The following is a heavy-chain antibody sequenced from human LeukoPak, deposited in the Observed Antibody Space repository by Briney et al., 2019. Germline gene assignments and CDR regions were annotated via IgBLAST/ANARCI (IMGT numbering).Heavy chain of an antibody. CDR2: IRYDGSNK. D-gene: IGHD3-10*01. CDR1: GFTSSSYG. V-gene: IGHV3-30*02. CDR3: AKDSVWFGETNPFDY. Sequence: HPGGSLRLSCAASGFTSSSYGMHWVRQAPGKGLEWVAFIRYDGSNKYYADSVKGRFTISRDNSKNTLYLQMNSLRAEDTAVYYCAKDSVWFGETNPFDYWGQGTLVTVSS. J-gene: IGHJ4*02.